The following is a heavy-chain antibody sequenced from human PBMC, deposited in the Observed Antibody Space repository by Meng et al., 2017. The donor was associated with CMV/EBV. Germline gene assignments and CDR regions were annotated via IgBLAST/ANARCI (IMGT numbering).Heavy chain of an antibody. V-gene: IGHV3-9*01. CDR3: ARVSRGGDYKCLGY. CDR2: ISWNSGSI. CDR1: GFTFDDYA. Sequence: GGSLRLSCAASGFTFDDYAMHWVRQAPGKGLEWVSGISWNSGSIGYADSVKGRFTISRDNAKNSLYLQMNSLRAEDTALYYCARVSRGGDYKCLGYWGQGTLVTVSS. D-gene: IGHD4-17*01. J-gene: IGHJ4*02.